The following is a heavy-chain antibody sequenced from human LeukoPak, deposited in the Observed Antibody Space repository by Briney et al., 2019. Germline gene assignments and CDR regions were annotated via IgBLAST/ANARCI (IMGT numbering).Heavy chain of an antibody. CDR1: GFPFKGYW. V-gene: IGHV3-7*01. Sequence: GGSLRLSCVASGFPFKGYWMTWVRQSPGKGLDWVANIKPDGSETNYLDSVKGRFTISRDNDRDSLFLEMNNLRVDDTAVYYCARDGGELWPLDEWGQGILVTVSS. J-gene: IGHJ4*02. CDR2: IKPDGSET. D-gene: IGHD3-10*01. CDR3: ARDGGELWPLDE.